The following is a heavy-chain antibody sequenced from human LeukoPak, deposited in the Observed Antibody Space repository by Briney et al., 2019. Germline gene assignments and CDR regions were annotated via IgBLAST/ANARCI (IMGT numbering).Heavy chain of an antibody. CDR1: GFTFSSYW. V-gene: IGHV3-48*01. CDR3: AREKAFDI. Sequence: GGSLRLSCAASGFTFSSYWMSWVRQAPGKGLEWVSYISSSSSTIYYADSVKGRFTISRDNAKNSLYLQMNSLRAEDTAVYYCAREKAFDIWGQGTMVTVSS. CDR2: ISSSSSTI. J-gene: IGHJ3*02.